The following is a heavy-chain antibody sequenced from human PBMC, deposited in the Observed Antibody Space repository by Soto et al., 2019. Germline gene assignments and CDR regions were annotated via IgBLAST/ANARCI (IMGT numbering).Heavy chain of an antibody. CDR2: INPSGGRT. J-gene: IGHJ5*02. V-gene: IGHV1-46*01. Sequence: ASVKVSCKASGNSFTTYYMHWVRQAPGQGLEWMGIINPSGGRTTYAQKFQGRVTMTRDTSTSTFHMELSSLTSDDTALYYCAKDLTRQLAYWLDPWGQGTQVTVSS. CDR3: AKDLTRQLAYWLDP. D-gene: IGHD6-6*01. CDR1: GNSFTTYY.